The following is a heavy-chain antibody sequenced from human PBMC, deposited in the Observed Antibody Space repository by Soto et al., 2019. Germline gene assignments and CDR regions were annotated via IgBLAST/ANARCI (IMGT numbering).Heavy chain of an antibody. Sequence: QVQLVESGGGLVKPGGSLRLSCAASAFTFSDYYMSWIRQAPGKGLEWVSYISSSSSYTNYADSVKGRFTISRDNAKNSLYLQMNSLRAEDTAVYYCARPGLDRAYFDYWGQGTLVTVSS. CDR2: ISSSSSYT. V-gene: IGHV3-11*05. D-gene: IGHD3-10*01. CDR3: ARPGLDRAYFDY. CDR1: AFTFSDYY. J-gene: IGHJ4*02.